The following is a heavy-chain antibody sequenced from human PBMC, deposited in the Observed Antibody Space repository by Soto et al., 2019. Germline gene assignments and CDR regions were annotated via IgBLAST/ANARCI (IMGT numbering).Heavy chain of an antibody. J-gene: IGHJ6*03. CDR2: INAGNGNT. D-gene: IGHD2-2*01. V-gene: IGHV1-3*01. Sequence: ASVKVSCKASGYTFTSYAMHWVRQAPGQRLEWMGWINAGNGNTKYSQKFQGRVTITRDTSASKAYMELSSLRSEDTAVYYCARDHPAATYYYMDVWGKGTTVTVSS. CDR1: GYTFTSYA. CDR3: ARDHPAATYYYMDV.